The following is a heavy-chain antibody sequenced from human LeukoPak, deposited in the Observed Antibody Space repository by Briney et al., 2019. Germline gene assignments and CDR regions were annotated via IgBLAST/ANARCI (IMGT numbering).Heavy chain of an antibody. Sequence: PGGSLRLPCAASGFTFSTHWMHWVRQAPGKGLVWVSRSNNDGSSTSYADSVKGRFTISRDNAKNTLYLEMNSLRAEDTAVYYCVKAAYSWNGGLFDPWGQGTLVTVSS. V-gene: IGHV3-74*01. CDR2: SNNDGSST. D-gene: IGHD1-1*01. J-gene: IGHJ5*02. CDR3: VKAAYSWNGGLFDP. CDR1: GFTFSTHW.